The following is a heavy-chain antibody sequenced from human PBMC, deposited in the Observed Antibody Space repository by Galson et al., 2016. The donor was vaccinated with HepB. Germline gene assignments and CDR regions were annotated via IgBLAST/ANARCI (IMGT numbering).Heavy chain of an antibody. D-gene: IGHD5-18*01. V-gene: IGHV2-70*11. CDR3: ARGDNYGNGFDWFDP. CDR1: GFSLSTSGMC. Sequence: PALVKPTQTLTLTCTFSGFSLSTSGMCVSWIRQPPGKALEWLARIDWDDDKYYSTSLKTRLTISKDTSKNQVVLTMTNMDPVDTATYYCARGDNYGNGFDWFDPWGQGTLVTVSS. J-gene: IGHJ5*02. CDR2: IDWDDDK.